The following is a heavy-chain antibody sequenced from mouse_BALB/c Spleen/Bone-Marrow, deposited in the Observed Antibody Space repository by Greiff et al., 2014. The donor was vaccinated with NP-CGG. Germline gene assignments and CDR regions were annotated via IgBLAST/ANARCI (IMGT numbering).Heavy chain of an antibody. D-gene: IGHD2-4*01. V-gene: IGHV14-3*02. Sequence: VQLQQSGAELVKPGASVELSCTTSGFNIKDTYMHWVKLRPEQGLEWIGRVVPANGNTKYAPKFQGKATITADTSSNTAYLQLSSLTSEDTAVYFCASYDYGYYFDYWGQGTTLTVSS. CDR3: ASYDYGYYFDY. CDR2: VVPANGNT. CDR1: GFNIKDTY. J-gene: IGHJ2*01.